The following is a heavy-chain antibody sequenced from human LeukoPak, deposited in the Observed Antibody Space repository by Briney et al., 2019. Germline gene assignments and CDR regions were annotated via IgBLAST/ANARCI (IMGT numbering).Heavy chain of an antibody. Sequence: GGSLRLSCAASGFSFSNAWMSWVRQPPPKGLEWVCRIKSKTDGRTSEYAAPEKGRLNIASDDKKNMLYLQTNSPKTEDTAVYYCSTDSGISSYYWGKGTLVTVS. CDR3: STDSGISSYY. J-gene: IGHJ4*02. CDR2: IKSKTDGRTS. V-gene: IGHV3-15*01. CDR1: GFSFSNAW. D-gene: IGHD6-6*01.